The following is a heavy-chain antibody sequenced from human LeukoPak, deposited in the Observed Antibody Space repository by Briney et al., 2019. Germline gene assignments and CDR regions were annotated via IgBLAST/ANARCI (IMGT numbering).Heavy chain of an antibody. J-gene: IGHJ3*02. V-gene: IGHV4-59*01. Sequence: PSETLSLTCTVSGGSISSYYWSWIRQPPGKGLEWIGYIYYSGSTNYNPSLKSRVTISVDTSKNQFSLKLSSVTAADTAVYYCAGALWLTDAFDIWGQGTMVTVSS. CDR3: AGALWLTDAFDI. CDR2: IYYSGST. D-gene: IGHD6-19*01. CDR1: GGSISSYY.